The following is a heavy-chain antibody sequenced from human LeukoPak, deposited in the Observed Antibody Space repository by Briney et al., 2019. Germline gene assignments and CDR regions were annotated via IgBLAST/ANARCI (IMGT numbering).Heavy chain of an antibody. Sequence: GGSVKVSCKASGYTFTSYDINWVRQAPGQGVEWMGWMNHNSGNTAYAHKLQGRVTMDRNTSISTAYMELSSLTSEDTAVYYCARGPYSSSLHDAFDIWGQGTMVTVSS. CDR3: ARGPYSSSLHDAFDI. V-gene: IGHV1-8*01. CDR1: GYTFTSYD. D-gene: IGHD6-6*01. J-gene: IGHJ3*02. CDR2: MNHNSGNT.